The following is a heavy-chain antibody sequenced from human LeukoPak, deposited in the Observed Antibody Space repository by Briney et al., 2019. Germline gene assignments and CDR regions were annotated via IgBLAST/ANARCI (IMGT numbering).Heavy chain of an antibody. D-gene: IGHD6-13*01. Sequence: SETLSLTCTVSGGSISSSSYYWGWIRQPPGKGLEWIGSIYYSGSTYYNPSLKRRVTISVDTSKNQFSLKLSSVTAADTAVYYCARLRTVAAAGIIWFDPWGQGTLVTVSS. V-gene: IGHV4-39*01. J-gene: IGHJ5*02. CDR2: IYYSGST. CDR1: GGSISSSSYY. CDR3: ARLRTVAAAGIIWFDP.